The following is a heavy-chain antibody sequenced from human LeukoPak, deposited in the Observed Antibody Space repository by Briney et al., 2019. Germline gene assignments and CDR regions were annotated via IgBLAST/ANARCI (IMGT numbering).Heavy chain of an antibody. CDR1: GCSVIFSC. Sequence: SETLFRTCTGSGCSVIFSCWSMIRQPPAPGLGFICYIYYSGSTNYNPSLKSRVTISVHPSENQFSLKLPSVTAADTAVYYCARDREYSSSGLVWFDPWGHGILVTVSS. V-gene: IGHV4-59*02. J-gene: IGHJ5*02. CDR3: ARDREYSSSGLVWFDP. CDR2: IYYSGST. D-gene: IGHD6-6*01.